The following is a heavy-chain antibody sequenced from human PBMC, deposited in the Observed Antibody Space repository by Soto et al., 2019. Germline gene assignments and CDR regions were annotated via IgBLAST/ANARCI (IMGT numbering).Heavy chain of an antibody. J-gene: IGHJ3*02. V-gene: IGHV3-30-3*01. CDR1: GFTFSSYA. CDR2: ISYDGSNK. Sequence: QVQLVESGGGVVQRGRSLRLSCAASGFTFSSYAMHWVRQAPGKGLEWGAVISYDGSNKYYADSVKGRFSISRDNSKNTLYLQMNSLRAEYTAVYYCARDTYYDSSGYPYAFDIWGQGTMVTVSS. CDR3: ARDTYYDSSGYPYAFDI. D-gene: IGHD3-22*01.